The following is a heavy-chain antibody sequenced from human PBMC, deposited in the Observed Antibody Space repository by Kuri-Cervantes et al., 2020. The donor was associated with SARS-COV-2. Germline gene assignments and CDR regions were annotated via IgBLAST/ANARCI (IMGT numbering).Heavy chain of an antibody. CDR3: AWAPSATLTPYHFDH. D-gene: IGHD3-9*01. CDR1: GYSFSTYW. Sequence: GESLKISCEGVGYSFSTYWIAWVRQMPGKGLEWMGIIYPGDSDTTYSPSFQGQVTISTDSSINTAYLQWSSLKASDTAIYYCAWAPSATLTPYHFDHWGQGTLVTVSS. V-gene: IGHV5-51*01. CDR2: IYPGDSDT. J-gene: IGHJ4*02.